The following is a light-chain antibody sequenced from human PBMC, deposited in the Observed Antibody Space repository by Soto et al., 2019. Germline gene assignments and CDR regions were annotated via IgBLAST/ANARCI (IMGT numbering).Light chain of an antibody. Sequence: EIVMTQSPATLSVSPGQRATLSCRASQSVSSNLAWYHQRPGQAPRLLIYGASTRAAGIPARFSGSGSGTGLTLTISSLQSEDFAVYHCQQYNNWPWTFGQGTKV. V-gene: IGKV3-15*01. CDR1: QSVSSN. CDR2: GAS. J-gene: IGKJ1*01. CDR3: QQYNNWPWT.